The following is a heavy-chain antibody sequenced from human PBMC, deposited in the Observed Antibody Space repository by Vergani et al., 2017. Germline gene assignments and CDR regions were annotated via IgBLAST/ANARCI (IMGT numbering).Heavy chain of an antibody. J-gene: IGHJ5*02. CDR1: GFSFNTYW. D-gene: IGHD1-14*01. CDR3: ARDLRLLYNRFDP. V-gene: IGHV3-74*03. Sequence: EVQLVESGGGSVQSGGSLRLSCVASGFSFNTYWMHWVRQVPGKGLMWDARIDEYGNRATYGDFETGRFTISRDNAKNTVFLQMNSLRDEDTGVYYCARDLRLLYNRFDPWGQGTLVTVSS. CDR2: IDEYGNRA.